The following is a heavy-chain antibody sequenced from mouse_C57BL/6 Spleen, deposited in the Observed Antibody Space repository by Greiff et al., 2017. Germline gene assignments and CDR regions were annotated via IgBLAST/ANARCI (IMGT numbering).Heavy chain of an antibody. J-gene: IGHJ2*01. Sequence: QVQLKESGPELVKPGASVKISCKASGYTFTDYYINWVKQRPGQGLEWIGWIFPGSGSTYYNEKFKGKATLTVDKSSSTAYMLLSSLTSEDSAVYFCARYEDYYGSSPFDYWGQGTTLTVSS. V-gene: IGHV1-75*01. CDR2: IFPGSGST. CDR3: ARYEDYYGSSPFDY. CDR1: GYTFTDYY. D-gene: IGHD1-1*01.